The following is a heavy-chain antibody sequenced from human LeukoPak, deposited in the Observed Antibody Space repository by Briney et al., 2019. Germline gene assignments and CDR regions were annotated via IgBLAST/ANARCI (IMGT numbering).Heavy chain of an antibody. CDR2: IIPIFGTA. D-gene: IGHD2-15*01. CDR3: ALLCGGGSCYSAY. CDR1: GYTFTRHF. Sequence: ASVKVSCKTFGYTFTRHFMHWVRQAPGQGLEWMGRIIPIFGTANYAQKFQGRVTITTDESTSTAYMELSSLRSEDTAVYYCALLCGGGSCYSAYWGQGTLVTVSS. V-gene: IGHV1-69*05. J-gene: IGHJ4*02.